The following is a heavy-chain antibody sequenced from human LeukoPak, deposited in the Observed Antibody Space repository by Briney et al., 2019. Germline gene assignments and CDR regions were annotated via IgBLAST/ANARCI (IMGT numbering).Heavy chain of an antibody. CDR3: ARDQSVGTLKYYYDSSGSSLYDY. V-gene: IGHV1-18*01. CDR2: ISAYNGNT. Sequence: EASVKVSCKASGYTFTSYGISWVRQAPGQGLEWMGWISAYNGNTNYAQKLQGRVTMTTDTSTSTAYMELRSLRSDDTAVYYCARDQSVGTLKYYYDSSGSSLYDYWGQGTLVTVSS. D-gene: IGHD3-22*01. CDR1: GYTFTSYG. J-gene: IGHJ4*02.